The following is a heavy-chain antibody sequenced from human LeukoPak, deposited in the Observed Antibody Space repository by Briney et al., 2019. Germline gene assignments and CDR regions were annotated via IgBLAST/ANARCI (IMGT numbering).Heavy chain of an antibody. CDR3: ARSCGGDCYSSGSFQH. Sequence: KPSETLSLTCAVYGGSFSGYYWSWIRQPPGKGLEWIGEINHSGSTNYNPSLKSRVTISVDTSKNQFSLKLSSVTAADTAVYYCARSCGGDCYSSGSFQHWGQGTLVTVSS. CDR1: GGSFSGYY. J-gene: IGHJ1*01. V-gene: IGHV4-34*01. CDR2: INHSGST. D-gene: IGHD2-21*02.